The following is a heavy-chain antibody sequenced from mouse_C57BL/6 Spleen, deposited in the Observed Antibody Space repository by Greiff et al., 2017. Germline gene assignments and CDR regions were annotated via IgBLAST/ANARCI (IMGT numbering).Heavy chain of an antibody. J-gene: IGHJ4*01. CDR2: IYPGDGDT. CDR3: ARGEGYAMDY. CDR1: GYAFSSSW. Sequence: VQVVESGPELVKPGASVKISCKASGYAFSSSWMNWVKQRPGKGLEWIGRIYPGDGDTNYNGKFKGKATLTADKSSSTAYMQLSSLTSEDSAVYFCARGEGYAMDYWGQGTSVTVSS. V-gene: IGHV1-82*01.